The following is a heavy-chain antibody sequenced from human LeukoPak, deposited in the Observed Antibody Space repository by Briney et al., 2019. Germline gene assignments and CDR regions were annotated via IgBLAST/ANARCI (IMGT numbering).Heavy chain of an antibody. CDR3: ARPRTYYYGSGSPDAFDI. Sequence: GESLQISCQGSGYSFTSYWIGWVRQMPGKGLEWMGIIYPGDSDTRYSPSFQGQVTISADKSISTAYLQWSSLKASDTARYYCARPRTYYYGSGSPDAFDIWGQGTMVTVSS. D-gene: IGHD3-10*01. CDR2: IYPGDSDT. J-gene: IGHJ3*02. V-gene: IGHV5-51*01. CDR1: GYSFTSYW.